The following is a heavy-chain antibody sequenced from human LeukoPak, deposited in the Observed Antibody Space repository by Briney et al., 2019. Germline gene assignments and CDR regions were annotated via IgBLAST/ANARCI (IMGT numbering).Heavy chain of an antibody. CDR2: IIPIFGTA. CDR1: GGTFSSYA. J-gene: IGHJ4*02. D-gene: IGHD2-15*01. V-gene: IGHV1-69*05. CDR3: GRKAGDCGGGSCYSIDY. Sequence: EASVKVSCKAPGGTFSSYAISWVRQAPGQGLEWMGGIIPIFGTANYAQKFQGRVAITTDESTSTAYMEVSSLRSEDTAVYYCGRKAGDCGGGSCYSIDYWGRGTLVTVSS.